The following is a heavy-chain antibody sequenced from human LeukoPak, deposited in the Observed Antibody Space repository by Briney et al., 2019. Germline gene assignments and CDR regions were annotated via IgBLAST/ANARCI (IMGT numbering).Heavy chain of an antibody. J-gene: IGHJ3*02. CDR3: ARPPAKGDSSGYYSWDAFDI. CDR1: GYSFTSYW. D-gene: IGHD3-22*01. Sequence: GESLKISCKGSGYSFTSYWIGWVRQMPGKGLEWMGIIYPGDSDTRYSPSFQGQVTISADKSISTAYLQWSSLKASDTAMYYCARPPAKGDSSGYYSWDAFDIWGQGTMVTVSS. V-gene: IGHV5-51*01. CDR2: IYPGDSDT.